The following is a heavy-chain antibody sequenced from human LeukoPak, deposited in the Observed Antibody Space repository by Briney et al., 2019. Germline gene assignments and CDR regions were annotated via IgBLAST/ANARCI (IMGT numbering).Heavy chain of an antibody. CDR3: TRIDGD. J-gene: IGHJ4*02. CDR2: IKEDGSER. Sequence: GSLRLSFEASGNPFSSNWMSWVRPAPGKGLEWVAYIKEDGSERYYVDSVKGRFTISRDNAKNSLYLQMNSLRAEDTAVYYCTRIDGDWGQGTLVTVSS. D-gene: IGHD3-10*01. V-gene: IGHV3-7*01. CDR1: GNPFSSNW.